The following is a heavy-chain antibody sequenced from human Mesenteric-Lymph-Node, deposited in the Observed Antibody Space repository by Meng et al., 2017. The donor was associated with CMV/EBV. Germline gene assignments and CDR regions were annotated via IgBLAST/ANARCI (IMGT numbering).Heavy chain of an antibody. CDR2: INHSGST. CDR3: ARGSSYDILTGYFDY. D-gene: IGHD3-9*01. Sequence: VQLTQVGGGRWRPSGTLTVCGSVLGGSFSGYYWNWIRQSPEKGLEWIGEINHSGSTTYNPSFTSRIIISVDTSTNQISLNMSSVTAADTAVYYCARGSSYDILTGYFDYWGQGALVTVSS. CDR1: GGSFSGYY. V-gene: IGHV4-34*01. J-gene: IGHJ4*02.